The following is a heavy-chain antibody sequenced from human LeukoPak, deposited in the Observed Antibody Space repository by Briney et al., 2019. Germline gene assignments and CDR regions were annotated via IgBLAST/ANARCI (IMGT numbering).Heavy chain of an antibody. J-gene: IGHJ3*02. CDR1: GFTFSTYD. Sequence: GGSLRLSCPASGFTFSTYDMHWVRVTAGEGLEWVSGIGTAGDTYYSGSVKGRFIISRENATSSSYLQMNSLRGGDTALYCCTRGGRDGFDSWGRGTLVTVSS. D-gene: IGHD5-24*01. CDR3: TRGGRDGFDS. V-gene: IGHV3-13*01. CDR2: IGTAGDT.